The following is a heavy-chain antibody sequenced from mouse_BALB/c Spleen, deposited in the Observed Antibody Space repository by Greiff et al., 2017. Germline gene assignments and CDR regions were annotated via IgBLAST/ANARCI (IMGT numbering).Heavy chain of an antibody. CDR2: IWTGGGT. D-gene: IGHD1-1*01. CDR3: VRDYGSSYEGGGFDY. V-gene: IGHV2-9-2*01. Sequence: VQLKESGPGLVAPSQSLSITCTVSGFSLTSYDISWIRQPPGKGLEWLGVIWTGGGTNYNSAFMSRLSISKDNSKSQVFLKMNSLQTDDTAIYYCVRDYGSSYEGGGFDYWGQGTTLTVSS. J-gene: IGHJ2*01. CDR1: GFSLTSYD.